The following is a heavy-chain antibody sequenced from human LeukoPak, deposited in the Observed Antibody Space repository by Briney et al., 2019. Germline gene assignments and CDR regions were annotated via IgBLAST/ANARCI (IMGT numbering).Heavy chain of an antibody. CDR2: ISGDGITR. CDR1: GFTFSDYY. CDR3: ASVEGATAY. Sequence: GGSLRLSCAASGFTFSDYYMSWIRQAPGKGLEWISYISGDGITRYTESVKGRFTTSRDNAKSSLYLQMNSLRADDTAVYYCASVEGATAYWGLGALVAVST. D-gene: IGHD2-21*02. V-gene: IGHV3-11*01. J-gene: IGHJ4*02.